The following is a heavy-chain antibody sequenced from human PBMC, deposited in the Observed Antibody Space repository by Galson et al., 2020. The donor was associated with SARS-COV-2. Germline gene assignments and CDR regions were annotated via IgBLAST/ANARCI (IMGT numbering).Heavy chain of an antibody. CDR2: VYNSET. J-gene: IGHJ3*02. V-gene: IGHV4-59*11. CDR1: GGSISSHY. D-gene: IGHD2-21*02. Sequence: ASETLSLTCTVSGGSISSHYWSWIRQPPGKGLEWIGFVYNSETNYNLSLRSRVTISVDMSRNQFSLKLTSVTAADTAMYYCARDFVTAIRSHDSFDIWGQGTMVTVSS. CDR3: ARDFVTAIRSHDSFDI.